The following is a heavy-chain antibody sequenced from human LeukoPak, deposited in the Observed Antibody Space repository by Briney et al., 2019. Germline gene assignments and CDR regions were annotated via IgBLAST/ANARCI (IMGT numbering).Heavy chain of an antibody. CDR2: IYYSGST. Sequence: KTSETLSLTCTVSGYSISSGYYWGWIRQPPGKGLEWIGSIYYSGSTYYNPSLKSRVTISVDTSKNQFSLKLSSVTAADTAVYYCAEAAAGMGAWGQGTLVTVSS. D-gene: IGHD6-13*01. CDR3: AEAAAGMGA. CDR1: GYSISSGYY. J-gene: IGHJ4*02. V-gene: IGHV4-38-2*02.